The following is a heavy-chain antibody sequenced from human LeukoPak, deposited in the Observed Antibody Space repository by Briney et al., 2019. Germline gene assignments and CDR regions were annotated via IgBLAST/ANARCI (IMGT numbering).Heavy chain of an antibody. CDR3: PSGFCRGDNCNPRYDY. CDR2: ITDSGGST. J-gene: IGHJ4*02. Sequence: GGSLRLSCAASGFTFTNYGMNWVRQAPGKGPEWVSHITDSGGSTYYADSVKGRFTISRDNSKNMLYLQMNNLGAEDAAIYYCPSGFCRGDNCNPRYDYWGQGTPVTVSS. D-gene: IGHD2-15*01. V-gene: IGHV3-23*01. CDR1: GFTFTNYG.